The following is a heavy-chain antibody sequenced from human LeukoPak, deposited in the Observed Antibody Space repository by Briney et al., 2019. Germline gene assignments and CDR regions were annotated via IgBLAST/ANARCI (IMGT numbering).Heavy chain of an antibody. CDR2: ISYDGSNK. Sequence: GRSLRLSCAASGFTFSSYGMHWVRQAPGKGLEWVAVISYDGSNKYYADSVKGRFTISRDNSKNTLYLQMNSLRAEDTAVYYCASVPSHLYYDILTGPQDYWGQGTLVTVSS. D-gene: IGHD3-9*01. CDR1: GFTFSSYG. J-gene: IGHJ4*02. V-gene: IGHV3-30*03. CDR3: ASVPSHLYYDILTGPQDY.